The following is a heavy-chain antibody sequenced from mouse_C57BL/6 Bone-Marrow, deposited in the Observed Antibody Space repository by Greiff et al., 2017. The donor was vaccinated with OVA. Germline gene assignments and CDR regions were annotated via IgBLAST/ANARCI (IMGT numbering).Heavy chain of an antibody. CDR2: IWSGGST. V-gene: IGHV2-2*01. Sequence: VQLQESGPGLVQPSKSRGGAWTVSGFSLTSYGVHWVRQSPGKGLEWLGVIWSGGSTDYNAAFISRLSISKDNSKSQVFFKMNSLQADDTAIYYCAREGDRGYFDYWGQGTTPTVSS. CDR3: AREGDRGYFDY. J-gene: IGHJ2*01. D-gene: IGHD3-3*01. CDR1: GFSLTSYG.